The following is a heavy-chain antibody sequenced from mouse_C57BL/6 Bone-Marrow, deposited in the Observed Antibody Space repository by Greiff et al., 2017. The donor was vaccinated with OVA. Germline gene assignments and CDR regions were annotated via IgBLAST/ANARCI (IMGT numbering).Heavy chain of an antibody. CDR1: GFTFSDYG. J-gene: IGHJ4*01. Sequence: EVQGVESGGGLVKPGGSLKLSCAASGFTFSDYGMHWVRQAPEKGLEWVAYISSGRSTLSYADTVKGRFTISRDNAKNTLFLQMTSLRSEDTAMYYCARDGYYLGWDAMDYWGQGTSVTVSS. CDR3: ARDGYYLGWDAMDY. V-gene: IGHV5-17*01. CDR2: ISSGRSTL. D-gene: IGHD2-3*01.